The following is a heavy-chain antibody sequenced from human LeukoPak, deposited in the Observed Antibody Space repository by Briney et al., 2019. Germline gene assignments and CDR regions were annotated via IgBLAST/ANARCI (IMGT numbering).Heavy chain of an antibody. CDR3: ARGLWFGDENPPYFDY. Sequence: PSETLSLTCAVYGGSFSGYYWSWIRQPPGKGLEWIGRIYTSGSTNYNPSLKSRVTISVDTSRNQFSLKLSSVTAADTAVYYCARGLWFGDENPPYFDYWGQGILVTVSS. CDR2: IYTSGST. D-gene: IGHD3-10*01. CDR1: GGSFSGYY. V-gene: IGHV4-59*10. J-gene: IGHJ4*02.